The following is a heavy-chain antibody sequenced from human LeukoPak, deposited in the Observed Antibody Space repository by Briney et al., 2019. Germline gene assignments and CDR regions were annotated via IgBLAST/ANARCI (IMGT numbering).Heavy chain of an antibody. CDR3: ARRGGRIVEQPNGMDV. CDR2: IYPGVSDT. J-gene: IGHJ6*03. CDR1: GYSLTSYW. D-gene: IGHD1-26*01. V-gene: IGHV5-51*01. Sequence: CLKTSCKGSGYSLTSYWIGWVRQMARKGLGWMGIIYPGVSDTRYRPSFQGKVTISADKSISTAYLQWSSLKASDTAMYYCARRGGRIVEQPNGMDVWGKGTTVTVSS.